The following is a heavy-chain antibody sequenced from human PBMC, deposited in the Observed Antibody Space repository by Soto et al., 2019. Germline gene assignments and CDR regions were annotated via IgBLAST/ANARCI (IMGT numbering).Heavy chain of an antibody. V-gene: IGHV1-46*03. J-gene: IGHJ3*01. Sequence: QVVQSGAEVRKPGASVKDSCKASGYSFTTYYIHWFRQAPGQGLEWMAIINPNGGITNSAHKFQGGVTLTTDMIGNTVYWELSSLRSDDTAVYYLAGFCSAGGSAPGPWNCGRGTMVNVSS. D-gene: IGHD2-15*01. CDR1: GYSFTTYY. CDR2: INPNGGIT. CDR3: AGFCSAGGSAPGPWN.